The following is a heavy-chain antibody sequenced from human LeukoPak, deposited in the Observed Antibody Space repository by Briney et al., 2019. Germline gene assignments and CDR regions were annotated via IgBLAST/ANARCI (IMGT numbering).Heavy chain of an antibody. Sequence: ASVKVSCKVSGYTLTELSMHWLRQAPGKGLEWMGGFDPEDGETIYAQKFQDRVTMTEDTSTDTAYMELSSLRSEDTAVYYCTMYTSCTGGSCNSRPEDTFDHWGQGTLVIVSS. CDR3: TMYTSCTGGSCNSRPEDTFDH. CDR2: FDPEDGET. D-gene: IGHD2-15*01. J-gene: IGHJ4*02. V-gene: IGHV1-24*01. CDR1: GYTLTELS.